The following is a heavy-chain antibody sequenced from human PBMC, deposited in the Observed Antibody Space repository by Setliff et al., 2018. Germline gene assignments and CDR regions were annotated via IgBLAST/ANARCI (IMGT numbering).Heavy chain of an antibody. D-gene: IGHD6-13*01. V-gene: IGHV3-23*01. CDR1: GFTFGDFA. Sequence: HPGGSLRLSCAASGFTFGDFAMTWVRQAPGKGLEWVSGIGGRGISTYYADSVKGRFIISRDNSENTLYLQMNSLRAEDTAVYYCARAIAAAPDPDYWGQGTLVTVSS. CDR2: IGGRGIST. CDR3: ARAIAAAPDPDY. J-gene: IGHJ4*02.